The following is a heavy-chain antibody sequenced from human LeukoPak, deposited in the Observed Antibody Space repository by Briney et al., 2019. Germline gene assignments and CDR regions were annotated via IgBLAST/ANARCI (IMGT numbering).Heavy chain of an antibody. Sequence: ASVKVSCKASGYTFTSYAMHWVRQAPGQRLEWMGWINAGNGNTKYSQEFQGRVTITRDTSASTAYMELSSLRSDDTAVYYCAREREVGAQRATMIVVPFDYWGQGTLVTVSS. J-gene: IGHJ4*02. CDR2: INAGNGNT. D-gene: IGHD3-22*01. CDR3: AREREVGAQRATMIVVPFDY. V-gene: IGHV1-3*01. CDR1: GYTFTSYA.